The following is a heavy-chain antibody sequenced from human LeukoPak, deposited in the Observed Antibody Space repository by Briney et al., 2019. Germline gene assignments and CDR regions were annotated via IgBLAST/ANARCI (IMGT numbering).Heavy chain of an antibody. Sequence: SETLSLTCTVSGASIRSYYWNWLRRPPGKGLEWIGYINYSGSTNFNPSLKSRATISMDTSKHHFSLKLGSVTAADTAVYYCARDTRSYDSSGYYFFDFWGQGTLVTVSS. J-gene: IGHJ4*02. CDR3: ARDTRSYDSSGYYFFDF. CDR2: INYSGST. D-gene: IGHD3-22*01. CDR1: GASIRSYY. V-gene: IGHV4-59*01.